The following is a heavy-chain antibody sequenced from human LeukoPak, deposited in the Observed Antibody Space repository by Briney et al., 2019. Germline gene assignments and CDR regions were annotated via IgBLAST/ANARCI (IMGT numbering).Heavy chain of an antibody. D-gene: IGHD2/OR15-2a*01. CDR3: AKDPLVNSQEYFDY. CDR1: GFTFSSYA. Sequence: GGSLRLSCAASGFTFSSYAMSWVRQAPGKRLEWVSAISGSGGSTYYAESVKGRFTISRDNSKNSLYLQMNGLRAEDTAVYYCAKDPLVNSQEYFDYWGQGTLVTVSS. CDR2: ISGSGGST. J-gene: IGHJ4*02. V-gene: IGHV3-23*01.